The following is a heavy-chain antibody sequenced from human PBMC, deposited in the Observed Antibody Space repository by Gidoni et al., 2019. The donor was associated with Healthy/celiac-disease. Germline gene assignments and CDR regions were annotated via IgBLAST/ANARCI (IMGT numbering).Heavy chain of an antibody. Sequence: QVQLVQSGPEVKKPGASVTVPCKVSGYPSTGSYMHWVRQAPGQGLEWMGWINPNSGGTNYAQKFQGRVTMTRDTSISTAYMELSRLRSDDTAVYYCARDLGKYQLLHIWGQGTMVTVSS. J-gene: IGHJ3*02. CDR2: INPNSGGT. D-gene: IGHD2-2*01. CDR3: ARDLGKYQLLHI. V-gene: IGHV1-2*02. CDR1: GYPSTGSY.